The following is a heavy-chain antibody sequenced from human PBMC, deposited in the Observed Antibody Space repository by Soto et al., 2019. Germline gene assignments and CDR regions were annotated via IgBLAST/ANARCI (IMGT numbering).Heavy chain of an antibody. V-gene: IGHV1-69*12. CDR3: ARVDSSMFEGGEWFDP. D-gene: IGHD3-10*02. J-gene: IGHJ5*02. Sequence: QVVQSGAEVKKPGSSVKVSCKASGGTFNRQAFSWVRQAPGQGLEWMGGVIPIFGTTDYSQKFQGRVTITADEATSTAYMELSSLTSDDTAVYYCARVDSSMFEGGEWFDPWGQGTLVTVSS. CDR1: GGTFNRQA. CDR2: VIPIFGTT.